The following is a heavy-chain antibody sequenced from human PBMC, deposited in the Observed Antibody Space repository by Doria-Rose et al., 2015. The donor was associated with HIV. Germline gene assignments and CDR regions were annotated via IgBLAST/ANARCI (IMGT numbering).Heavy chain of an antibody. CDR1: GVSLSSPGMG. CDR3: ARIKSSRWYHKYYFDF. J-gene: IGHJ4*02. V-gene: IGHV2-26*01. CDR2: MFSDDER. Sequence: TLKESGPVLVKPTETLTLTCTVSGVSLSSPGMGVSWIRQPPGKALEWLATMFSDDERYYKTYVKSRLTISRGTSKSQVVLTMTDMDPVDTATYYCARIKSSRWYHKYYFDFWGQGTLVIVSA. D-gene: IGHD6-13*01.